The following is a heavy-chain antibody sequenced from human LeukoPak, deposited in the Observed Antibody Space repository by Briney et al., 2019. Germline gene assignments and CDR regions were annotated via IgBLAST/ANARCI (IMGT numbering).Heavy chain of an antibody. CDR3: AKSLFGVVIPRFDH. V-gene: IGHV3-74*01. CDR1: GFTFSSYW. J-gene: IGHJ4*02. D-gene: IGHD3-3*01. Sequence: GGSLRLSCAASGFTFSSYWMHWLRQAPRKGLVWVSRISTDGISRSYADSVKGRFTISRDNGKNTLYLQMNSLRAEDTAVYYCAKSLFGVVIPRFDHWGQGTLVTVSS. CDR2: ISTDGISR.